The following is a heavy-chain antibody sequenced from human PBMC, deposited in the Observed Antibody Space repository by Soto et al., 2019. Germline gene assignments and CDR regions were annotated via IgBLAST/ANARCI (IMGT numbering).Heavy chain of an antibody. CDR3: ARDKEVPQTNYGMDV. J-gene: IGHJ6*02. Sequence: LRLSCTAPRFTFGSYWMHWVRQAPGKGLVWVADINVDGTETWYADSVKGRFTISRDNDKKTLYLHMTGLRVEDTGVYYCARDKEVPQTNYGMDVWGQGTTVTVSS. CDR2: INVDGTET. V-gene: IGHV3-74*01. CDR1: RFTFGSYW.